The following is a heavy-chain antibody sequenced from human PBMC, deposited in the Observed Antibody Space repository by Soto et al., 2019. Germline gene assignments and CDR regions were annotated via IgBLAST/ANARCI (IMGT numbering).Heavy chain of an antibody. D-gene: IGHD3-22*01. CDR3: ARSYYDSSGYLGAHAFDT. J-gene: IGHJ3*02. CDR1: GYTFTSYG. CDR2: ISAYNGNT. Sequence: ASVKVSCKASGYTFTSYGISWVRQAPGQGLEWMGWISAYNGNTNYAQKLQGRVTMTTDTSTSTAYMELRSLRSDDAAAYYCARSYYDSSGYLGAHAFDTWGQGTMVTVSS. V-gene: IGHV1-18*04.